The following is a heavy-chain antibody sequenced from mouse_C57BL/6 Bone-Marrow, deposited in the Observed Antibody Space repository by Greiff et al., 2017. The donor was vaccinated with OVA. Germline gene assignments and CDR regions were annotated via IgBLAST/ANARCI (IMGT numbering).Heavy chain of an antibody. V-gene: IGHV5-4*01. Sequence: DVHLVESGGGLVKPGGSLKLSCAASGFTFSSYAMSWVRQTPEKRLEWVATISDGGSYTYYPDNVKGRFTISRDNAKNNLYLQRSHLKSEDTAMYYCARDGSSYFDYWGQGTTLTVSS. D-gene: IGHD4-1*01. J-gene: IGHJ2*01. CDR2: ISDGGSYT. CDR1: GFTFSSYA. CDR3: ARDGSSYFDY.